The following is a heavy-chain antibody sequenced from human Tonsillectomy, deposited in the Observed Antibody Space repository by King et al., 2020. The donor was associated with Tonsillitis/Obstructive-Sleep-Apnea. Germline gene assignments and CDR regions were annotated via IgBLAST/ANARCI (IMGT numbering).Heavy chain of an antibody. V-gene: IGHV3-53*01. CDR3: ARVTPLYGGNSFDAFDI. CDR2: IYSGGST. Sequence: VQLVESGGGLIQPGGSLRLSSAASGFTVSSNYMSWVRQAPGRGLEWVSVIYSGGSTYYADSVKGRFTISRDNSKNTLYLQMNSLRVEDTAVYYCARVTPLYGGNSFDAFDIWGQGTMVTVSS. D-gene: IGHD4-23*01. J-gene: IGHJ3*02. CDR1: GFTVSSNY.